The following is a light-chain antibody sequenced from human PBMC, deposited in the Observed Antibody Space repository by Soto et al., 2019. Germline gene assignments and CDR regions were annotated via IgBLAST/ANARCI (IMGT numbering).Light chain of an antibody. J-gene: IGKJ3*01. V-gene: IGKV1-39*01. CDR1: QSIGNY. Sequence: DIPMTQSPSSLSASVGDRVTITCRASQSIGNYLNWYQQKPGKAPRLLIHAASSLQSGVPSRFSGSGSGTDFTLTITSLQPEDFATYFCQQSYSTFFTFGPGTKVDIK. CDR3: QQSYSTFFT. CDR2: AAS.